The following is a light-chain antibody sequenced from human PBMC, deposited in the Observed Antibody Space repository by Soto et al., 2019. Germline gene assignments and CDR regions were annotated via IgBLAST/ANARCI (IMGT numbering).Light chain of an antibody. CDR3: SSYAGRSMYV. CDR1: SSDVGTYDY. J-gene: IGLJ1*01. V-gene: IGLV2-8*01. Sequence: QSVLTQPPSASGSPGQSVTFPCTGTSSDVGTYDYVSWYQQYPGKAPKLLIYGVTRRPSGVPDRFSGSKSGNTAALTVSGLQAEDEAYYYCSSYAGRSMYVFGTGTKVTVL. CDR2: GVT.